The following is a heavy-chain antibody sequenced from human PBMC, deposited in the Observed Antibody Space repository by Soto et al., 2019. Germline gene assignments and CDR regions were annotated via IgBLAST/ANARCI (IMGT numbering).Heavy chain of an antibody. CDR1: GGTFSSYT. D-gene: IGHD5-18*01. Sequence: QVQLVQSGAEVKKPGSSVKVSCKASGGTFSSYTFSWVRQAPGQGLEWMGRIIPMLGIANYAQKVQGGVTITAAKSTSTAYMELSSLRSEDTAVYYCANRGYSYGFVMYWGQGTLVTVSS. J-gene: IGHJ4*02. CDR3: ANRGYSYGFVMY. V-gene: IGHV1-69*02. CDR2: IIPMLGIA.